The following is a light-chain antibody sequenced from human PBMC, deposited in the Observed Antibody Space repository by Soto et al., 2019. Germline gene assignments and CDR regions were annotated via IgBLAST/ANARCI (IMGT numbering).Light chain of an antibody. CDR2: GAS. CDR1: QSVGSA. V-gene: IGKV3-15*01. Sequence: EIVMTQSPATLSVSPGETATLSCRASQSVGSAVAWYQHKPGQAPRLLFVGASIRATGVPGRFSGGGSGTEFTLTISSLQSEDFAVYSCQQYKNWPPLTFGGGTTVEVK. CDR3: QQYKNWPPLT. J-gene: IGKJ4*01.